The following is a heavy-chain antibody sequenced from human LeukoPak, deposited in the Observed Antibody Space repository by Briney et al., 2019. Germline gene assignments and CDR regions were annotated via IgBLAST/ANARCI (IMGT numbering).Heavy chain of an antibody. J-gene: IGHJ4*02. CDR2: ISSSSSYR. CDR1: GFTFSSYS. Sequence: TGGSLRLSCAASGFTFSSYSMNWVRQAPGKGLEWVSSISSSSSYRYYADSLKGRFTISRDNAKNSLFLQMNSLRGEDTAVYFWAKDPPRSSGGWFLDHWGQETLVPVP. V-gene: IGHV3-21*04. D-gene: IGHD2-15*01. CDR3: AKDPPRSSGGWFLDH.